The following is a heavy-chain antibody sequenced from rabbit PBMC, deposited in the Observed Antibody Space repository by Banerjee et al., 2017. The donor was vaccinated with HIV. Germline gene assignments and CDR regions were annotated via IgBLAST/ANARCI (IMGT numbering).Heavy chain of an antibody. CDR3: ARDLSTSGWSDFAL. J-gene: IGHJ6*01. CDR2: IYAGGSGYS. V-gene: IGHV1S40*01. Sequence: QSLEESGGDLVKSGASLTLTCTASGFSFSSSYYMCWVRQAPGKGLEWIACIYAGGSGYSYYASWAKGRFTISKSSSTTVTLQMTSLTAADTATYFCARDLSTSGWSDFALWGPGTLVTVS. CDR1: GFSFSSSYY. D-gene: IGHD4-1*01.